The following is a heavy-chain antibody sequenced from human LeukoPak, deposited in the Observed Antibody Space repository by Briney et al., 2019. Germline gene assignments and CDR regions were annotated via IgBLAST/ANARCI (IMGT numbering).Heavy chain of an antibody. CDR1: GGSFSGYY. J-gene: IGHJ6*04. V-gene: IGHV4-34*01. Sequence: SETLSLTCAVYGGSFSGYYWSWIRQPPGKGLEWIGEINHSGSTNYNPSLKSRVTISVDTSKNQFSLKLSSVTAADTAVYYCARGKVVPAAIMNYYYGMGVWGKGTTVTVSS. D-gene: IGHD2-2*02. CDR3: ARGKVVPAAIMNYYYGMGV. CDR2: INHSGST.